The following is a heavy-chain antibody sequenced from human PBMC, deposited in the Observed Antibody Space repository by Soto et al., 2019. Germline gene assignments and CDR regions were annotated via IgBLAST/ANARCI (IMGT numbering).Heavy chain of an antibody. V-gene: IGHV4-39*01. Sequence: SETLSLTCAVSGGSVSNSDYYWGWIRQSPGEGLEWVGSVSSTGTTYPKSSLKSRVIMSVDTSKNQFSLRLASVTAADTAVYYCGSLLGSPWGWFDPWGQGTQVTVSS. J-gene: IGHJ5*02. CDR3: GSLLGSPWGWFDP. CDR2: VSSTGTT. D-gene: IGHD3-16*01. CDR1: GGSVSNSDYY.